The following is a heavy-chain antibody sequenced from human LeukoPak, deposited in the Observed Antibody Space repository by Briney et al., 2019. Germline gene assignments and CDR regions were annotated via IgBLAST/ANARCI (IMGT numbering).Heavy chain of an antibody. J-gene: IGHJ4*02. CDR2: MNPKSGNT. D-gene: IGHD3-10*01. CDR3: ARVRGAIDY. Sequence: ASVKVSCKASGGTFSSYAISWVRQATGQGLEWMGWMNPKSGNTGSAQRFQGRVTMTRDTSISTAYMELISLRSEDTAVYYCARVRGAIDYWGQGTLVTVSS. V-gene: IGHV1-8*02. CDR1: GGTFSSYA.